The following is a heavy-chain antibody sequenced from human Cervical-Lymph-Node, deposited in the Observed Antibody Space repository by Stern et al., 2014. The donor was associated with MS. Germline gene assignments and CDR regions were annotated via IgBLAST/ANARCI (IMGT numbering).Heavy chain of an antibody. V-gene: IGHV4-31*03. J-gene: IGHJ4*02. CDR3: ARSDRLWGSFDY. D-gene: IGHD3-16*01. CDR1: GASISTVGYY. Sequence: QLQLQESGPGLVKPSQTLSLTCTVSGASISTVGYYWSWIRQHPGNGLEWIAYISYIGSTYYSPSVKSRVSISADTSKNQFSLNLTSVTAADTALYYCARSDRLWGSFDYWGQGTLVAVSS. CDR2: ISYIGST.